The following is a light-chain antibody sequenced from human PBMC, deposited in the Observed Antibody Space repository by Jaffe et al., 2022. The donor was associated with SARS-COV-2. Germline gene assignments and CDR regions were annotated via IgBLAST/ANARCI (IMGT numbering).Light chain of an antibody. J-gene: IGLJ1*01. V-gene: IGLV3-1*01. CDR1: KLGDRY. CDR2: QDK. Sequence: SFELTQPPSVSVSPGQTATFTCSGHKLGDRYSSWYQHKPGQSPVLIIYQDKKRPSGIPDRFSGSNSGSTATLTISGAQAVDEADYYCLAWDSDTHSYVFGPGTTVTVL. CDR3: LAWDSDTHSYV.